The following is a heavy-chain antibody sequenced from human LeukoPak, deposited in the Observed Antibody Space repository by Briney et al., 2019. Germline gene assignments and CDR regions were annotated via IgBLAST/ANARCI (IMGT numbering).Heavy chain of an antibody. CDR3: ARDPSITMVRGVITFDY. J-gene: IGHJ4*02. V-gene: IGHV1-18*01. CDR2: ISAYNGNT. Sequence: ASVKVSCKASGYTFTSYGISWVRQAPGQGLEWMGWISAYNGNTNYAQKLLGRVTMTTDTSTSTAYMELRSLRSDDTAVYYCARDPSITMVRGVITFDYWGQGTLVTVSS. CDR1: GYTFTSYG. D-gene: IGHD3-10*01.